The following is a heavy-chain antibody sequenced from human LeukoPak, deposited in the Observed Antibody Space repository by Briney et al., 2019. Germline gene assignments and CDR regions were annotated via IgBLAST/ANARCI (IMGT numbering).Heavy chain of an antibody. Sequence: GGSLRLSCAASGFTFSSYAMHWVRQAPGKGLEWVAVMSYDGSNKYYADSVKGRFTISRDNSKNTLYLQMNSLRAEDTAVYYCAREVGYSYGVFDYWGQGTLVTVSS. D-gene: IGHD5-18*01. CDR3: AREVGYSYGVFDY. CDR1: GFTFSSYA. J-gene: IGHJ4*02. V-gene: IGHV3-30*04. CDR2: MSYDGSNK.